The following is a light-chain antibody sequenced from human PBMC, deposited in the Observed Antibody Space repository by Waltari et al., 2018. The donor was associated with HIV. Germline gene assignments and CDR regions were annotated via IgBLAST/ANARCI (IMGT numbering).Light chain of an antibody. Sequence: DIKMTQPPSTLTASVGDTVTLTCRASQSIRNYLAWYQQKSGRAPQLLVSEVSTLETGVPSRFSGRRFGTEFILTISSLQSDEVATDYCLQYDDLWTFGKGTKVE. CDR3: LQYDDLWT. V-gene: IGKV1-5*01. CDR2: EVS. J-gene: IGKJ1*01. CDR1: QSIRNY.